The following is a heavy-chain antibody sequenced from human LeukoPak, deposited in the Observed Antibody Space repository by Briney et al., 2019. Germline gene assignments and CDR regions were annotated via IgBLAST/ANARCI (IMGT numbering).Heavy chain of an antibody. CDR1: GFTFSSYG. CDR2: ISGSGGST. CDR3: AKDLMGGSGWPSYYMDV. J-gene: IGHJ6*03. D-gene: IGHD6-19*01. Sequence: GGSLRLSCAASGFTFSSYGMSWVRQAPGKGLEWVSAISGSGGSTYYADSVKGRFTISRDNSKNTLYLQMNSLRAEDTAVYYCAKDLMGGSGWPSYYMDVWGKGTTVTISS. V-gene: IGHV3-23*01.